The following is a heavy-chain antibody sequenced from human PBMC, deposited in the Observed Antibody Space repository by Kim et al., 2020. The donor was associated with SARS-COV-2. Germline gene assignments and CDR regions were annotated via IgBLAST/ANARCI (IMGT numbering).Heavy chain of an antibody. D-gene: IGHD6-19*01. Sequence: DSVKGRFTISRDNAKNSLYLQMNSLRAEDTAVYYCARDMRGAVAVYGMDVWGQGTTVTVSS. J-gene: IGHJ6*02. V-gene: IGHV3-11*04. CDR3: ARDMRGAVAVYGMDV.